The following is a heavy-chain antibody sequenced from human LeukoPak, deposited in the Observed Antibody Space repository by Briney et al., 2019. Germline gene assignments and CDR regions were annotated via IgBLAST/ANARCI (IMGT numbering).Heavy chain of an antibody. CDR1: GFTFSSYW. CDR2: IDRDGSRI. D-gene: IGHD4-23*01. Sequence: PGTSLRLSCAVSGFTFSSYWMHWVRQAPGKGLVWVSRIDRDGSRINYADSVKGRFSIPRDNGKNTLFLQMNSLRAEDAAVYYCVRGNDYGGPHYWGQGTLVTVSS. J-gene: IGHJ4*02. CDR3: VRGNDYGGPHY. V-gene: IGHV3-74*01.